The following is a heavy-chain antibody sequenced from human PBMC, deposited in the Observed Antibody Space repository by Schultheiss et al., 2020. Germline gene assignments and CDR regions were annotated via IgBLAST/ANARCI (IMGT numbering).Heavy chain of an antibody. CDR1: GGSISSYY. Sequence: TETLSLTCTVSGGSISSYYWSWIRQPPGKGLEWIGYIYYSGSTNYNPSLKSRVTISVDTSKNQFSLKLSSVTAADTAVYYCAKADVLFSNTWSNFDSWGLGTRVTVSS. CDR3: AKADVLFSNTWSNFDS. D-gene: IGHD6-13*01. CDR2: IYYSGST. J-gene: IGHJ4*02. V-gene: IGHV4-59*08.